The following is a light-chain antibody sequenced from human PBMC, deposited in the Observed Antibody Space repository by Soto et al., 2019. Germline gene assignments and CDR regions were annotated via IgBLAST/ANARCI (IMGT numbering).Light chain of an antibody. CDR3: SSYTSSSTYV. V-gene: IGLV2-14*01. Sequence: QSVLTQPASVSWSPGQSITISCTGTSSDVGGYNYVSWYQQDPGKAPKVMIYDVSNRPSGVSHRFSASKSGNTASLAISGLQADDEADYSCSSYTSSSTYVFGTGTKVTVL. CDR1: SSDVGGYNY. J-gene: IGLJ1*01. CDR2: DVS.